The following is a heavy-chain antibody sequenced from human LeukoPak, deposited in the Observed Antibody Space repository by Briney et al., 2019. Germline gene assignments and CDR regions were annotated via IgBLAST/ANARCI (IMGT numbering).Heavy chain of an antibody. CDR3: AKGFGGGATDAVYY. J-gene: IGHJ4*02. CDR2: IRYDGSTK. D-gene: IGHD1-26*01. Sequence: AGGSLRLSCAASGFTFSSYWMSWVRQAPGSGLEWVSFIRYDGSTKSYADSVKGRFTISRDNSRNTLYLQMSSLRVEDTALYYCAKGFGGGATDAVYYWGQGKLVTVS. CDR1: GFTFSSYW. V-gene: IGHV3-30*02.